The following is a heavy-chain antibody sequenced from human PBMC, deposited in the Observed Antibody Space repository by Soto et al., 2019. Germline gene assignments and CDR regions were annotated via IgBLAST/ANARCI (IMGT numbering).Heavy chain of an antibody. J-gene: IGHJ6*02. CDR1: GYSFTSYW. CDR2: IDPSDSYT. Sequence: GESLKISCKGSGYSFTSYWISWVRQMPGKGLEWMGRIDPSDSYTNYSPSFQGHVTISADKSISTAYLQWSSLKASDTAMYYCARHMLPNIVATIIYCCMDVWGQVTTVTVSS. CDR3: ARHMLPNIVATIIYCCMDV. D-gene: IGHD5-12*01. V-gene: IGHV5-10-1*01.